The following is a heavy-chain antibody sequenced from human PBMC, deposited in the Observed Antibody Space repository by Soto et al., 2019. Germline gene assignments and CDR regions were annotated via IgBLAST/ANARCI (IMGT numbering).Heavy chain of an antibody. CDR3: ARDTLELLYYLDY. V-gene: IGHV3-74*01. Sequence: RFLRLSCGASGFTFSNFWLHWVRQAPGKGLVWVSRINSDGSSASYAESVQGRFTISRDNAKNTLYLQMNSLRAEDTAVYYCARDTLELLYYLDYWGQGTLVTVSS. CDR1: GFTFSNFW. CDR2: INSDGSSA. D-gene: IGHD1-7*01. J-gene: IGHJ4*02.